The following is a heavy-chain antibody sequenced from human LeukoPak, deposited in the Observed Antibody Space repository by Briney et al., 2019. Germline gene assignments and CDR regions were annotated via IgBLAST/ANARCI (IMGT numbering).Heavy chain of an antibody. CDR2: IGSDDKA. Sequence: GGSLRLSCEASGFTFSAYAMTWVRQAPGKGLEWVSSIGSDDKAHYSESVKGRFAISRDNSKNTLYLQMNSLRAEDTAVYYCAKKVPANWGSYFDYWGQGTLVTVSS. D-gene: IGHD7-27*01. CDR1: GFTFSAYA. V-gene: IGHV3-23*01. CDR3: AKKVPANWGSYFDY. J-gene: IGHJ4*02.